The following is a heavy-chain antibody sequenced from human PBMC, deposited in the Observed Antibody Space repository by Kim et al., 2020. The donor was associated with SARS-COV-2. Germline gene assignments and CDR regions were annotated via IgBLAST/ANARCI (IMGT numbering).Heavy chain of an antibody. J-gene: IGHJ4*02. CDR3: ANCRDGYFDYFDY. V-gene: IGHV3-23*01. D-gene: IGHD5-12*01. Sequence: YADSVKGRFTISRDNSKNTLYLQMNSLRAEDMAVYYCANCRDGYFDYFDYWGQGTLVTVSS.